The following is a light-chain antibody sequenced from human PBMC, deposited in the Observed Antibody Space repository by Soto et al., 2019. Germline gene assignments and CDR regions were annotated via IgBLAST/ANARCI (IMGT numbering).Light chain of an antibody. CDR1: NSNIGNNA. J-gene: IGLJ2*01. Sequence: QSVLTQPPSVSGAPRQRVTISCSGSNSNIGNNAVNWYQQLPGKAPKLLIYYDDLLPSGVSDRCSGSKSGTSASLAISGLQSEDEAGYYCAAWDDSLNGPVFGGGTKVTVL. V-gene: IGLV1-36*01. CDR2: YDD. CDR3: AAWDDSLNGPV.